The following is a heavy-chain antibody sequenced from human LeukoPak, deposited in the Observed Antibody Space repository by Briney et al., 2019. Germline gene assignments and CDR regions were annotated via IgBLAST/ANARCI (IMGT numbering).Heavy chain of an antibody. J-gene: IGHJ5*02. Sequence: GGSLRLSCAASGFTFSSYSMNWVRQAPGKGLEGVSYISSSSSTIYYADSVKGRFTISRDNAKNSLYLQMNSLRAEDTAVYYCARKQLVRGEIGNWFDPWGQGTLVTVSS. CDR2: ISSSSSTI. CDR1: GFTFSSYS. V-gene: IGHV3-48*04. CDR3: ARKQLVRGEIGNWFDP. D-gene: IGHD6-13*01.